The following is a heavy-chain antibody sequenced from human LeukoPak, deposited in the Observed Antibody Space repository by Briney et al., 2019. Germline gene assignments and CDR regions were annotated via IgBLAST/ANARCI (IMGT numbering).Heavy chain of an antibody. CDR3: ARIISYFWNDILTGSFDY. CDR1: GFTFSSYG. CDR2: INPNSGGT. J-gene: IGHJ4*02. V-gene: IGHV1-2*02. Sequence: PGGSLRLSCAASGFTFSSYGMHWVRQAPGQGLEWMGWINPNSGGTNYAQKFQGRVTMTRDTSISTAHMELSRLRSDDTAVYYCARIISYFWNDILTGSFDYWGQGTLVTVSS. D-gene: IGHD3-9*01.